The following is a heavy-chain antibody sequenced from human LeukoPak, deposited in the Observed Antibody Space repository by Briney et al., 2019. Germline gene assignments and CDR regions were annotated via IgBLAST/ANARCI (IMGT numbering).Heavy chain of an antibody. CDR2: FDPEDGET. CDR1: GYTLTELS. CDR3: ATSESGYSGSCLDY. D-gene: IGHD1-26*01. Sequence: ASVKVSCKASGYTLTELSMHWVRQAPGKGLEWMGGFDPEDGETIYAQKFQGRVTMTEDTSTDTAYMELSSLRSEDTAVYYCATSESGYSGSCLDYWGQGTLVTVSS. J-gene: IGHJ4*02. V-gene: IGHV1-24*01.